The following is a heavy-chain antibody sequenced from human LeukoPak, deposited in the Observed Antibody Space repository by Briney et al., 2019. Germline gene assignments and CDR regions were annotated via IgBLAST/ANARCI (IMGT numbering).Heavy chain of an antibody. D-gene: IGHD4-11*01. CDR1: GGSISSSVYY. CDR2: IYYSGST. J-gene: IGHJ6*03. Sequence: SETLSLTCTVSGGSISSSVYYWGWIRQPPGKGLDWIGTIYYSGSTYYNPSLKSRVTISVDTSKNQFSLKLTSVTAADTAVYYCARLSLTTRAYYYYYYMDVWGKGTTVTVSS. CDR3: ARLSLTTRAYYYYYYMDV. V-gene: IGHV4-39*07.